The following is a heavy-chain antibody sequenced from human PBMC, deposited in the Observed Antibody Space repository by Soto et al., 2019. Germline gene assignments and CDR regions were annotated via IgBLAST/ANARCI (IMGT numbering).Heavy chain of an antibody. V-gene: IGHV5-51*01. CDR1: GYSFTTYW. CDR2: IYPGDSDT. J-gene: IGHJ4*02. Sequence: GESLKISCKASGYSFTTYWIGWVRQMPGKGLEWMGIIYPGDSDTRHSPSFHGQVTISADKSISTTYLQWSSLKASDTAIYYCARRGYAYGEYDYWGQGTLVTVSS. D-gene: IGHD4-17*01. CDR3: ARRGYAYGEYDY.